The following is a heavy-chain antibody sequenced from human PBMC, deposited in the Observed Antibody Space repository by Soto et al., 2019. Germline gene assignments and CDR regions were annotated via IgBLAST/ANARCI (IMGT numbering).Heavy chain of an antibody. J-gene: IGHJ4*02. CDR2: IKQDGSEK. Sequence: GGSLRLSCAASGFTFSSYWMSWVRQAPGKGLEWVANIKQDGSEKYYVDSVKGRFTISRDNAKNSLYLQMNSLRAEDTAVYYCARDRLGGSGWHLIDYWGQGTLVTVSS. V-gene: IGHV3-7*05. CDR1: GFTFSSYW. D-gene: IGHD6-19*01. CDR3: ARDRLGGSGWHLIDY.